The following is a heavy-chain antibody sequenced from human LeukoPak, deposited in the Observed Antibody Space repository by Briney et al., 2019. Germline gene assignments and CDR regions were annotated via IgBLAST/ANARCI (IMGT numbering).Heavy chain of an antibody. CDR1: GFTFDDCG. J-gene: IGHJ3*02. CDR3: AREFETIGLFGVVRTDAFDI. CDR2: INWNGGST. V-gene: IGHV3-20*04. Sequence: PGGSLRLSCAASGFTFDDCGMSWVRQAPGKGLEWVSGINWNGGSTGYADSVKGRFTISRDNAKNSLYLQMNSLRAEDTAVYYCAREFETIGLFGVVRTDAFDIWGQGTMVTVSS. D-gene: IGHD3-3*01.